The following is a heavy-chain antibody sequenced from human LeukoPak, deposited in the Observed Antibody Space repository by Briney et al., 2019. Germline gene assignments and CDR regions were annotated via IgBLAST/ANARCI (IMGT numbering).Heavy chain of an antibody. CDR3: TRVDEWELFH. J-gene: IGHJ4*02. CDR1: GFTFGDYA. V-gene: IGHV3-49*04. CDR2: IRSKAYGGTT. D-gene: IGHD1-26*01. Sequence: PGGSLRLSCTASGFTFGDYAMSWVRQAPGKGLEWVGFIRSKAYGGTTEYAASVKGRFTISRDDSKSIAYLQMNSLKTEDTAVYYCTRVDEWELFHRGQGTLVTVSS.